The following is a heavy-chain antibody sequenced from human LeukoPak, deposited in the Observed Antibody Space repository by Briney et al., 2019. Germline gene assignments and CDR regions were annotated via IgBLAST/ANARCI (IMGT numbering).Heavy chain of an antibody. Sequence: ASVKVSCKVSGYTLTELSMHWVRQAPGKGLEWMGGFDPEDGETIYAQKFQGRVTMTEDTSTDTAYMELSSLRSEDTAVYYCATTPSGGSYYYSDYWGQGTLSPSPQ. CDR1: GYTLTELS. D-gene: IGHD1-26*01. J-gene: IGHJ4*02. V-gene: IGHV1-24*01. CDR3: ATTPSGGSYYYSDY. CDR2: FDPEDGET.